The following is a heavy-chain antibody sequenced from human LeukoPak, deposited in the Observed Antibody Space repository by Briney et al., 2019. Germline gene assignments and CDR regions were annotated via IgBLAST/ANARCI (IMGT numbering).Heavy chain of an antibody. Sequence: ASVKVSCKASGYTFTSYGISWVRQAPGQGLEWMGWISAYNGNTNYAQKLQGRVTMTTDTSTSTAYMELRSLRSDDTAVYYCATTRKGIVVVPAAIPFDYWGQGTLVTVSS. J-gene: IGHJ4*02. D-gene: IGHD2-2*02. CDR3: ATTRKGIVVVPAAIPFDY. CDR1: GYTFTSYG. V-gene: IGHV1-18*01. CDR2: ISAYNGNT.